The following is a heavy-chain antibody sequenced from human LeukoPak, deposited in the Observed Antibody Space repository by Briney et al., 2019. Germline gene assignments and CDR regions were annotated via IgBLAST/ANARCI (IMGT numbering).Heavy chain of an antibody. CDR1: GFTFSIYG. D-gene: IGHD1-1*01. CDR2: ITATGGST. J-gene: IGHJ4*02. Sequence: GGSLRLSCVASGFTFSIYGMNWVRQAPGKGLEWVSGITATGGSTYSADSVKGRFTISRDNSKSTLYLQMNSLRAEDTAVYYCARGGTYYFDYWGQGTLVTVSS. CDR3: ARGGTYYFDY. V-gene: IGHV3-23*01.